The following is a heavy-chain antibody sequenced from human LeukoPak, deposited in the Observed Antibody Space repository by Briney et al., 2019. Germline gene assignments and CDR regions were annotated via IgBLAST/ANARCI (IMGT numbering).Heavy chain of an antibody. J-gene: IGHJ4*02. CDR3: ARIFVVGATPFDY. CDR2: INPNSGGT. CDR1: GYTFTGYY. Sequence: GASVKVSCKASGYTFTGYYMHWVRQAPGQGLEWMGWINPNSGGTNYAQKLQGRVTMTTDTSTSTAYMELRSLRSDDTAVYYCARIFVVGATPFDYWGQGTLVTVSS. V-gene: IGHV1-2*02. D-gene: IGHD1-26*01.